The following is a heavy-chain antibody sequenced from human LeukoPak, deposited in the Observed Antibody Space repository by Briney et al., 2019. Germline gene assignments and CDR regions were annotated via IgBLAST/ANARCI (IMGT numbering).Heavy chain of an antibody. V-gene: IGHV3-23*01. Sequence: GGSLRLSCVASGFTFSGYAMSWVRQAPGKGLEWVSVISDSAISTYYVDSVKGRFTISRDNSKNTLYLQMNGLGVEDTAVYYCARMGAGSASYYNNRFDPWGQGALVTVSS. CDR1: GFTFSGYA. CDR2: ISDSAIST. D-gene: IGHD3-10*01. CDR3: ARMGAGSASYYNNRFDP. J-gene: IGHJ5*02.